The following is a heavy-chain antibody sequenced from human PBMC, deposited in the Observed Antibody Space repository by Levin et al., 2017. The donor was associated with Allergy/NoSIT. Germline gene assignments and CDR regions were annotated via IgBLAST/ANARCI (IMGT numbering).Heavy chain of an antibody. CDR1: GFTFRDHA. CDR3: KSGSRYCAGGCYSGDAFDI. Sequence: SCTASGFTFRDHAVSWFRQAPGKGLEWVGFIRSKAYSGAPEYAASVKGRFTISRDDSMSIAYLQMNSLKTEDTAVYYCKSGSRYCAGGCYSGDAFDIWGQGTMVTVSS. J-gene: IGHJ3*02. CDR2: IRSKAYSGAP. V-gene: IGHV3-49*03. D-gene: IGHD2-21*02.